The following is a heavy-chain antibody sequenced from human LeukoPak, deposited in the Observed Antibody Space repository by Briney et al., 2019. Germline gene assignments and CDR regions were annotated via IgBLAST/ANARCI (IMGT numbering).Heavy chain of an antibody. Sequence: SQTLSLTCIVSGGSISSGDYYWSWIRQSPGTGLEWIGYIYYTGSISYNPSLKGRLTISVDTSKNQFSLKLSSVTAADTAVYYCARGPNYVWGSYRYFDYWGQGTLVTASS. J-gene: IGHJ4*02. D-gene: IGHD3-16*02. CDR3: ARGPNYVWGSYRYFDY. CDR2: IYYTGSI. V-gene: IGHV4-30-4*01. CDR1: GGSISSGDYY.